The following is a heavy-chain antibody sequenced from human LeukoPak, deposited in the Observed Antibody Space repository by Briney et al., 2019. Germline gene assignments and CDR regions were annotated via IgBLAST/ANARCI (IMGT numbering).Heavy chain of an antibody. Sequence: GRSQSLSCAASGFPFSSYGIHCVRKAPGKGLVGVAVIWYDGSNKYYAHSVKGRFTISRDNSKNTLYLQMNSLRVEDTAVYYCAVTYDSSGYYFGYFQHWGQGTLVTVSS. CDR1: GFPFSSYG. CDR3: AVTYDSSGYYFGYFQH. CDR2: IWYDGSNK. V-gene: IGHV3-33*01. D-gene: IGHD3-22*01. J-gene: IGHJ1*01.